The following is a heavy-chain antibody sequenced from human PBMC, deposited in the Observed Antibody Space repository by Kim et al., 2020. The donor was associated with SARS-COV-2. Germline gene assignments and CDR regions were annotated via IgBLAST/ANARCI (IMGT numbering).Heavy chain of an antibody. CDR3: VKCGRGGYFDWLGFGYFDY. CDR2: ISSNGGST. Sequence: GGSLRLSCSASGFTFSSYAMHWVRQAPGKGLEYVSAISSNGGSTYYADSVKGRFTISRDNSKNTLYLQMSSLRAEDTAVYYCVKCGRGGYFDWLGFGYFDYWGQGTLVTVSS. CDR1: GFTFSSYA. J-gene: IGHJ4*02. D-gene: IGHD3-9*01. V-gene: IGHV3-64D*06.